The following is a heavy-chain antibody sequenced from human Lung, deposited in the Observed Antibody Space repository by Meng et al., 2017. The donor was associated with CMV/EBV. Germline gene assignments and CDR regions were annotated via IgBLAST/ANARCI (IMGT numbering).Heavy chain of an antibody. CDR1: GFTFDDYG. CDR3: ARAVGPTIVDALDI. D-gene: IGHD1-26*01. J-gene: IGHJ3*02. CDR2: IRWNGETT. Sequence: SCASSGFTFDDYGMSWVRQVPGKGPEWVSGIRWNGETTAYADSVRGRFTISRDNAKKSLHLQMNSLRAEDTALYYCARAVGPTIVDALDIWGQGTXVTVSS. V-gene: IGHV3-20*04.